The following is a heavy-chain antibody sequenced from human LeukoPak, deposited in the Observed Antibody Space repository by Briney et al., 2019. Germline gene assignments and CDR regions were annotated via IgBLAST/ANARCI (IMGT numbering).Heavy chain of an antibody. CDR3: ARDLSGGYSYAYCLDY. J-gene: IGHJ4*02. CDR2: ISSSGSTI. CDR1: GFTFSDYY. Sequence: PGGSLRLSCAASGFTFSDYYMSWIRQAPGKGLEWVSYISSSGSTIYYADSVKGRFTISRGNAKNSLYLQMNSLRAEDTAVYYCARDLSGGYSYAYCLDYWGQGTLVTVSS. V-gene: IGHV3-11*01. D-gene: IGHD5-18*01.